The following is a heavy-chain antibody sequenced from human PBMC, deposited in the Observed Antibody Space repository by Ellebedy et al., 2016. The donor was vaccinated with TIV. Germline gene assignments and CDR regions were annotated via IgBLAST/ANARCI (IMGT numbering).Heavy chain of an antibody. J-gene: IGHJ6*02. CDR1: GFTSSG. CDR2: IRSDGSNK. CDR3: VKGAYPVPTVMAV. V-gene: IGHV3-30*02. Sequence: GESLKISCAASGFTSSGMHWVRQAPGKGLEWVAFIRSDGSNKYYADSVKGRFTISRDYSKNTLHLQLNSLRVEDTALYYCVKGAYPVPTVMAVWGQGTMVIVSS. D-gene: IGHD3-16*01.